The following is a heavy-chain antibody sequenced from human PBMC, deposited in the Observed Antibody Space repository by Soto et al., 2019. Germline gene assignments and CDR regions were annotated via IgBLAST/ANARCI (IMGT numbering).Heavy chain of an antibody. D-gene: IGHD6-19*01. CDR1: GYTFTSYG. J-gene: IGHJ5*02. CDR2: IGAYNGNT. CDR3: ARGAVAGGNWFDP. Sequence: QVQLVQSGAEVKKPGASVKVSCRASGYTFTSYGIRWVRQAPGQGLEWMGWIGAYNGNTNYAQKLQGRVTMTTDTSTSPAYRELRSLRSDDTAVEYCARGAVAGGNWFDPWGQGTLVTGSS. V-gene: IGHV1-18*01.